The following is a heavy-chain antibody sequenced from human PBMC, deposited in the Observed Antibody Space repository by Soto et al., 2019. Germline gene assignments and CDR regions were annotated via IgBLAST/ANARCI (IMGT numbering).Heavy chain of an antibody. CDR2: ISGSGGST. D-gene: IGHD6-19*01. V-gene: IGHV3-23*01. J-gene: IGHJ6*02. CDR3: AKGVWYGSSYYYGMDV. CDR1: GFTFSSYA. Sequence: GGSLRLSCAASGFTFSSYAMSWVRQAPGKGLEWVSAISGSGGSTYYADSVKGRFTISRDNSKNTLYLRMNSLRAEDTAVYYCAKGVWYGSSYYYGMDVWGQGTTVTVSS.